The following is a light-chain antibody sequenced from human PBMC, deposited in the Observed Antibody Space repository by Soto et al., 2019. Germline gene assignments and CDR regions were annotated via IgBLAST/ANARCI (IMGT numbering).Light chain of an antibody. J-gene: IGKJ3*01. CDR2: GAS. V-gene: IGKV3-15*01. CDR1: QSVSSN. CDR3: QQYSKWPLFT. Sequence: EIVMTQSPATLSVSPGERATLSCRASQSVSSNLAWYQQRPGQPPRLLIYGASTRATGIPARFSGSGSGTDFTLTISSLQSEDFAVYYCQQYSKWPLFTFGPGTRVDIK.